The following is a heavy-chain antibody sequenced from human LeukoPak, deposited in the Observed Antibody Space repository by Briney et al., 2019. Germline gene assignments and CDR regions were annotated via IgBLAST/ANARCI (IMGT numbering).Heavy chain of an antibody. CDR3: ARDSGSGWYRKFGF. Sequence: PGGSLRLSCAGSGFNVSTGYMNWVRQAPGKGLEWVSVMYSGGSTYYADSVKGRFTISRDNSKNTLYFQMNSLRAEDTAVYYCARDSGSGWYRKFGFWGQGTLVTVSS. CDR1: GFNVSTGY. D-gene: IGHD6-19*01. V-gene: IGHV3-66*01. J-gene: IGHJ4*02. CDR2: MYSGGST.